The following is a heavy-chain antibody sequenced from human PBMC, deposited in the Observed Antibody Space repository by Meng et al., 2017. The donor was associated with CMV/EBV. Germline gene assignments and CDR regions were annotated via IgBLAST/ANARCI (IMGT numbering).Heavy chain of an antibody. D-gene: IGHD3-22*01. CDR2: IYYSGST. Sequence: SETLSLTCTVSGGSISSGDYYWSWLRQPPGKGLEWIGYIYYSGSTYYNPSLKSRVTISVDTSKNQFSLKLSSVTAADTAVYYCARGGGSSGYLDAFDIWGQGTMVTVSS. J-gene: IGHJ3*02. CDR1: GGSISSGDYY. V-gene: IGHV4-30-4*08. CDR3: ARGGGSSGYLDAFDI.